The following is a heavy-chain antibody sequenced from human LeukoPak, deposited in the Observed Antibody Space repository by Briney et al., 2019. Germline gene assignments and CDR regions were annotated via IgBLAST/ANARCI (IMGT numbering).Heavy chain of an antibody. Sequence: GASVKVSCKASGGTFSSYAISWVRQAPGQGLEWMGGIIPIFGTANYAQKFQGRVTITADESTSTAYMELSSLRSEDTAVYYCARDVTVTTQGVWFDRWGQGTLVTVSS. D-gene: IGHD4-17*01. CDR2: IIPIFGTA. CDR1: GGTFSSYA. V-gene: IGHV1-69*13. CDR3: ARDVTVTTQGVWFDR. J-gene: IGHJ5*02.